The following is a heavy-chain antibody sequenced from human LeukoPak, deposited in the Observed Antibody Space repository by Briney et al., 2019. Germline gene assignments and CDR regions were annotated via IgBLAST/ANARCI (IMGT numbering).Heavy chain of an antibody. CDR2: INHSGST. CDR3: ARGNWSYGY. CDR1: GGSFSGYY. D-gene: IGHD1-7*01. Sequence: PSETLSLTCAVYGGSFSGYYWSWIRQPPGKGLEWIGEINHSGSTNYNPSLKSRVTISIDTSTSSFSLKLTSVTAADTAVYYCARGNWSYGYWGQGTLVTVSS. V-gene: IGHV4-34*01. J-gene: IGHJ4*02.